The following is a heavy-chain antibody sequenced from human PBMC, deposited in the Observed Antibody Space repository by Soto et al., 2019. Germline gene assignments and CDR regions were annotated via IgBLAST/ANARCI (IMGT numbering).Heavy chain of an antibody. Sequence: EVQVVESGGGLVQPGGSLRLSCAASGFTFSRFDMNWVRQAPGKGLEWLSFIKASSTTIQYADSVKGRFTISREDAKNSLFLKMNNLRVEDTAVYYCERDWRDYGMDVWGQGTTFTVS. J-gene: IGHJ6*02. CDR1: GFTFSRFD. CDR3: ERDWRDYGMDV. V-gene: IGHV3-48*01. CDR2: IKASSTTI. D-gene: IGHD3-3*01.